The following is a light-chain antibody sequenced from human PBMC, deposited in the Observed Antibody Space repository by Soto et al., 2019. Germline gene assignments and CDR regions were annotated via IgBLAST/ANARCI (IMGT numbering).Light chain of an antibody. CDR3: QQYITAPET. CDR1: QSVGSNY. V-gene: IGKV3-20*01. J-gene: IGKJ1*01. Sequence: EIVLTQSPGTLSLSPGERATLSCRASQSVGSNYLAWYQQKPGQAPRLLIYGASSRATGTPDRFSGSGSGTDFTLTISRLEPEDLAVYHCQQYITAPETFGRGTKVEIK. CDR2: GAS.